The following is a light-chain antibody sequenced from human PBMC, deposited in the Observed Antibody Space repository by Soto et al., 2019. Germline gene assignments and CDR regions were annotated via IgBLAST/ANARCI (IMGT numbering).Light chain of an antibody. V-gene: IGLV1-40*01. Sequence: QSVLTQPPSVSGAPGQRVTISCNGSSSNIGAGYDVHWYQQLPGTAPKLLIYGDNNRPSGVPDRFSGSKSGTSASLAITGLQAEDEADYDCQSSDSNLSGWGIFGGGTKLTVL. CDR1: SSNIGAGYD. CDR2: GDN. J-gene: IGLJ2*01. CDR3: QSSDSNLSGWGI.